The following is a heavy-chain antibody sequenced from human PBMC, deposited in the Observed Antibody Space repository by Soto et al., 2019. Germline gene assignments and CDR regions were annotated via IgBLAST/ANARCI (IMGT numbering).Heavy chain of an antibody. D-gene: IGHD6-19*01. CDR2: VFHAGTT. J-gene: IGHJ4*02. CDR1: GDYVSSPYY. V-gene: IGHV4-4*02. Sequence: QVQLQESGPGLVKPSGTLSLTCAVSGDYVSSPYYWCWVRQPPGKGLEWIGEVFHAGTTSYNPSPRSRVTISMDKSINQSSLDLSSVTAADTAVYDCARSAGWYAVHSWGPGTLVLVSS. CDR3: ARSAGWYAVHS.